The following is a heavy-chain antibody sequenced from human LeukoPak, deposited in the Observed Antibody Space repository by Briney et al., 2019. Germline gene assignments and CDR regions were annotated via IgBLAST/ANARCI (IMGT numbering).Heavy chain of an antibody. CDR3: ARLGGYSSSWNPYDY. V-gene: IGHV4-59*08. Sequence: SETLSLTCTVSGGSISSYYWSWIRQPPGKGLEWIGYIYYGGSTNYNPSLKSRVTISVDTSKNQFSLKLSSVTAADTAVYYCARLGGYSSSWNPYDYWGQGTLVTVSS. CDR2: IYYGGST. J-gene: IGHJ4*02. D-gene: IGHD6-13*01. CDR1: GGSISSYY.